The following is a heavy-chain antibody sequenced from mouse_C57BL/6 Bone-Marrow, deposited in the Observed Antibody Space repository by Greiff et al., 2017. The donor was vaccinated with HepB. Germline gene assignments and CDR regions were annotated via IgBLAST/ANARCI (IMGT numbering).Heavy chain of an antibody. CDR3: ARHPYSNYWFAY. CDR1: GFTFSSYT. CDR2: ISGGGGNT. D-gene: IGHD2-5*01. V-gene: IGHV5-9*01. J-gene: IGHJ3*01. Sequence: EVQLQQSGGGLVKPGGSLKLSCAASGFTFSSYTMSWVRQTPEKRLEWVATISGGGGNTYYPDSVKGRFTISRDNAKNTLYLQMSSLRSEDTALYYCARHPYSNYWFAYWGQGTLVTVSA.